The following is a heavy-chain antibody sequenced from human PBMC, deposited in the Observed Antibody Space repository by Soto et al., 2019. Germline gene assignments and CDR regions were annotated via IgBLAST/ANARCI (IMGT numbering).Heavy chain of an antibody. J-gene: IGHJ6*02. Sequence: SVKVSCMASGFTFTSSAVQWVRQARGQRLEWIGWIVVGSGNTNYAQKFQERVTITRDMSTSTAYMELSSLRSEDTAVYYCAAGDYYYYYGMDVWGQGTTVTVSS. D-gene: IGHD2-21*02. CDR3: AAGDYYYYYGMDV. CDR1: GFTFTSSA. V-gene: IGHV1-58*01. CDR2: IVVGSGNT.